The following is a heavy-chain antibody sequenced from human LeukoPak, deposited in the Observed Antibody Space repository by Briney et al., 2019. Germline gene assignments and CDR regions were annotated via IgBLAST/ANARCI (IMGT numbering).Heavy chain of an antibody. V-gene: IGHV4-59*11. CDR2: ISYIGIT. CDR1: DDSLSSHY. J-gene: IGHJ3*02. D-gene: IGHD4-17*01. Sequence: SETLSLTCAVSDDSLSSHYWTWIRQPPGKGLEWCGYISYIGITNYNPSLKSRVTISIDTSKTQFSLKLTSVTAADTAVYYCARTLVTVTKGFDIWGRGTMVSVSS. CDR3: ARTLVTVTKGFDI.